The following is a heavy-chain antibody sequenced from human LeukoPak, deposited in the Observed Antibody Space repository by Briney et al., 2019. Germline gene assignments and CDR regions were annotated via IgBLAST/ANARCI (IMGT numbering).Heavy chain of an antibody. CDR2: INHSGST. J-gene: IGHJ6*03. V-gene: IGHV4-34*01. CDR3: ARVKDPGGYYYYYYMDI. CDR1: GGSFSGHY. D-gene: IGHD3-16*01. Sequence: SEILSLTCAVYGGSFSGHYWAWIRQPPGKGLEWIGEINHSGSTNYNPSLKSRVTISVDTSKNQFSLKVSSVTAADTAVYYCARVKDPGGYYYYYYMDIWGKGNTVTVSS.